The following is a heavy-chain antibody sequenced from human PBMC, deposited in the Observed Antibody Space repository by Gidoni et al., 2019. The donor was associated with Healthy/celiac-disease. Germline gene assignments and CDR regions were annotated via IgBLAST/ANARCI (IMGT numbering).Heavy chain of an antibody. V-gene: IGHV3-48*01. J-gene: IGHJ4*02. CDR1: GFTFSSYS. Sequence: EVQLVESGGGLVQPGGSLRLSCAASGFTFSSYSMNWVRQAPGKGLEWGSYISSSSSTIYYADSVKGRFTISRDNAKNSLYLQMNSLRAEDTAVYYCARAPEGSLDYWGQGTLVTVSS. CDR2: ISSSSSTI. CDR3: ARAPEGSLDY.